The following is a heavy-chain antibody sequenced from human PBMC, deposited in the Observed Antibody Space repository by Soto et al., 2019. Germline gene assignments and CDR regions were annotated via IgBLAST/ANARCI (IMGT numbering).Heavy chain of an antibody. D-gene: IGHD3-22*01. CDR2: IYYSGST. V-gene: IGHV4-59*01. CDR3: ARGRASGYYYQDFDY. CDR1: GASISSYY. J-gene: IGHJ4*02. Sequence: PSETLSLTCTVSGASISSYYWSWIRQPPGKGLEWIGYIYYSGSTNYNPSLKSRVTISVDTSKNQFSLKLSSVTAADTAVYYCARGRASGYYYQDFDYWGQGTLVTVS.